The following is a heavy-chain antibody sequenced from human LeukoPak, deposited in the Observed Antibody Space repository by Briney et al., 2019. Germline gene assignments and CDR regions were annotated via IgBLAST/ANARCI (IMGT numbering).Heavy chain of an antibody. D-gene: IGHD2-21*02. Sequence: GGSLRLSCAAQGLTFSTYWMSWVRQAQGGGRGGGAKINKEGSEKYYVDSVKGRFTIPRDNAKKSLYLQMNSLRAEDTAVYYCARCKGGDCYSSYYYYGMDVRGQGTTVTVSS. J-gene: IGHJ6*02. V-gene: IGHV3-7*01. CDR3: ARCKGGDCYSSYYYYGMDV. CDR2: INKEGSEK. CDR1: GLTFSTYW.